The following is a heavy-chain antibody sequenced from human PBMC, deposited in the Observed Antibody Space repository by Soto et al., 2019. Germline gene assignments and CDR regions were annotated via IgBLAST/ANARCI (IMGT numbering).Heavy chain of an antibody. Sequence: SETLSLTCTVSGGSISSGGYYWSWIRQHPGKGPEWIGYIYYSGSTYYNPSLKSRVTISVDTSKNQFSLKLSSVTAADTAVYYCARTIFGVSNGGMDVWGQGTTVTVSS. D-gene: IGHD3-3*01. CDR2: IYYSGST. CDR3: ARTIFGVSNGGMDV. V-gene: IGHV4-31*03. J-gene: IGHJ6*02. CDR1: GGSISSGGYY.